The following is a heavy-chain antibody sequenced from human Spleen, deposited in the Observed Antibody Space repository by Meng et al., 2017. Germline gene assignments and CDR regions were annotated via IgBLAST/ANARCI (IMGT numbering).Heavy chain of an antibody. CDR1: GGSFSGYH. J-gene: IGHJ5*02. CDR2: IHHDGST. D-gene: IGHD6-19*01. Sequence: QVQIQQWGAGLVKPSETLSLNCAVYGGSFSGYHWTWIRQPPGKGLEWIGEIHHDGSTNYNPSLKSRVAISVDTSKNQFSLNLSSVTAADTAVYYCVRSSAWVRTGFDPWGQGTLVTVSS. V-gene: IGHV4-34*01. CDR3: VRSSAWVRTGFDP.